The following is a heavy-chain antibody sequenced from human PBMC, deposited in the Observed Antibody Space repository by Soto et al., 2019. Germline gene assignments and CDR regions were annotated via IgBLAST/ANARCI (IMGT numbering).Heavy chain of an antibody. J-gene: IGHJ6*02. D-gene: IGHD3-22*01. Sequence: QMQLVQSGPEVKKPGTSVKVSCKASGFTFTSSAVQWVRQARGQRLEWIGWIVVGSGNTNYAQKFQERVTITRDMSTSTAYMELSSLRSEDTAVYYCAADPYYYDSSGYYGLYGMDVWGQGTTVTVSS. CDR3: AADPYYYDSSGYYGLYGMDV. V-gene: IGHV1-58*01. CDR2: IVVGSGNT. CDR1: GFTFTSSA.